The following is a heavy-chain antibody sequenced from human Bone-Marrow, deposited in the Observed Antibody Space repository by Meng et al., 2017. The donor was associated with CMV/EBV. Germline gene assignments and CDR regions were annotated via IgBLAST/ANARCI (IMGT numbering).Heavy chain of an antibody. J-gene: IGHJ4*02. CDR3: ARGGQQLVLGHFDY. D-gene: IGHD6-13*01. CDR2: INAYNGNT. CDR1: GYTVTSYV. V-gene: IGHV1-18*01. Sequence: QVRLVQSGPVVRNPGSQVKVPCKVSGYTVTSYVIIWVRQDPGQGLHWMAWINAYNGNTNYAQKFQGRVTMTTDTSTSTAYMELRSLRSDDTAVYYCARGGQQLVLGHFDYWGQGTLVTVSS.